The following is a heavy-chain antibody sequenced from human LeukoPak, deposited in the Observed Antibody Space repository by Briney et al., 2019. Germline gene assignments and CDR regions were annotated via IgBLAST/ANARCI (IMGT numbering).Heavy chain of an antibody. CDR2: INPNSGGT. J-gene: IGHJ4*02. V-gene: IGHV1-2*02. CDR1: GYTFTSYY. D-gene: IGHD3-16*01. Sequence: ASVKVSCKASGYTFTSYYMHWVRQAPGQGLEWMGIINPNSGGTNYAQKFQGRVTMTRDTSISTAYMELSRLRSDDTAVYYCARDQGGGPFDYWGQGTLVTVSS. CDR3: ARDQGGGPFDY.